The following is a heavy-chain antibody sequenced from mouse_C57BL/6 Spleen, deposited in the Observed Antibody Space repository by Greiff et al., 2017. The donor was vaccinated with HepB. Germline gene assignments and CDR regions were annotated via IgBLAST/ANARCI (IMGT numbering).Heavy chain of an antibody. Sequence: QVQLQQPGAELVMPGASVKLSCKASGYTFTSYWMHWVKQRPGQGLEWIGEIDPSDSYTNYNQKFKGKSTLTVDKSSSTAYMQLSSLTSEDSAVYYCARGSGSSFDWYFDVWGTGTTVTVSS. J-gene: IGHJ1*03. D-gene: IGHD1-1*01. CDR1: GYTFTSYW. CDR2: IDPSDSYT. CDR3: ARGSGSSFDWYFDV. V-gene: IGHV1-69*01.